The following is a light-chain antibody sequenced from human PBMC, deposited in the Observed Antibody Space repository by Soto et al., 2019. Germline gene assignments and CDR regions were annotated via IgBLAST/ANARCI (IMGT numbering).Light chain of an antibody. CDR3: TSYTRSTTYV. CDR2: EGS. J-gene: IGLJ1*01. Sequence: QSVLTQPASVSGSPGQSITISCTGTSSDVGGYNLVSWYQQHPGTAPKLMIFEGSKRPSGVSNRFSGSKSGNTASLTISGLQAEDEADYYCTSYTRSTTYVLGTGTKVTVL. CDR1: SSDVGGYNL. V-gene: IGLV2-14*02.